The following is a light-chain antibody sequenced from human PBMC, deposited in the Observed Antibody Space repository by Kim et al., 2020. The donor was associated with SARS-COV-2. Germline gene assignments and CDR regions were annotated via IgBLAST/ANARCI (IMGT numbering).Light chain of an antibody. J-gene: IGKJ5*01. CDR3: MQGTHT. CDR2: KVS. V-gene: IGKV2D-30*01. Sequence: DVVMTQSPLSLPFTLVQPASISCRSSQSRVYTDGNTYLNWFQQRPGQSPRRLLYKVSNWDSGVPDRFSGSGSGCNFTLKVRRVGGEVVGVYYCMQGTHTFGQGKRLEIK. CDR1: QSRVYTDGNTY.